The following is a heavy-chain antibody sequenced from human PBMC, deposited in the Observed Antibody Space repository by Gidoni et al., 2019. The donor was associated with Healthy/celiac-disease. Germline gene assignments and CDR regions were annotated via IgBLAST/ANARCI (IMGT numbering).Heavy chain of an antibody. CDR3: ARASYDSSGYPFDY. J-gene: IGHJ4*02. CDR1: GGSISSGGYY. Sequence: QVQLPESGPGLAKPSQTLSLTCTVSGGSISSGGYYWSWIRQHPGKGLEWIGYIYYIGSPYYHPSLKSRVTISVDTSKNQFSLKLSSVTAADTAVYYCARASYDSSGYPFDYWGQGTLVTVSS. CDR2: IYYIGSP. V-gene: IGHV4-31*03. D-gene: IGHD3-22*01.